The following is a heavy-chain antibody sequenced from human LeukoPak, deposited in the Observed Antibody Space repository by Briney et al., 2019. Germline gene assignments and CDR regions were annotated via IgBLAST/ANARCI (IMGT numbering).Heavy chain of an antibody. V-gene: IGHV3-53*01. CDR1: GFTVSSNY. Sequence: GGSLRLSCAASGFTVSSNYMSWVRQAPGKGLEWVSVIYSGGSTYYADSVKGRFTISRDNSKNTLYLQMNSLRAEDTAVYYCARAGDSRGYYMVIDYWGQGTLVTVSS. CDR3: ARAGDSRGYYMVIDY. D-gene: IGHD3-22*01. J-gene: IGHJ4*02. CDR2: IYSGGST.